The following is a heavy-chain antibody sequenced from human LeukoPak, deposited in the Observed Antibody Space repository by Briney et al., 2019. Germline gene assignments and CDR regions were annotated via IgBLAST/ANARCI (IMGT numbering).Heavy chain of an antibody. D-gene: IGHD1-7*01. Sequence: GGSLKLSCAASGFTFSSYGMRWVRQAPGMGLEWVAFIRYDGNNKYYADSVKGRFTISRDNSKNTLYLQMNSLRAEDTAVYFCAKEVELHPFDYWGQGTLVTVSS. CDR3: AKEVELHPFDY. J-gene: IGHJ4*02. CDR1: GFTFSSYG. CDR2: IRYDGNNK. V-gene: IGHV3-30*02.